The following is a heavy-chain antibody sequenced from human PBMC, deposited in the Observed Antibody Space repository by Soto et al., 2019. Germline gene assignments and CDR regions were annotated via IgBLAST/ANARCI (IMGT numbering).Heavy chain of an antibody. Sequence: SVKVSCKASGGTFSNYAISWVRQAPGHGLEWVGGIIPLTETPVYAQTVQGRLTITADEITSAAYMELSSLRSDDTAVYYCAIRTRNSWTCDFCGQGPLVTVSS. CDR2: IIPLTETP. V-gene: IGHV1-69*13. J-gene: IGHJ4*02. CDR1: GGTFSNYA. CDR3: AIRTRNSWTCDF. D-gene: IGHD6-13*01.